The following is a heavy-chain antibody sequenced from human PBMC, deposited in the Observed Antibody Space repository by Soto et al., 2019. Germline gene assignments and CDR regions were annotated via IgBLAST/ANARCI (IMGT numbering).Heavy chain of an antibody. CDR3: ARDHKINTDTSGYVGS. V-gene: IGHV3-33*01. D-gene: IGHD3-22*01. CDR2: IWDDGSDK. CDR1: GFTFRRHG. Sequence: PGGSLRLSCTASGFTFRRHGMHWVRQAPGKGLEWVAVIWDDGSDKKYADSVRGRFTVSRDNSKNTLFLQMSSLRAEDTAVYYCARDHKINTDTSGYVGSWGPGTLVTVSS. J-gene: IGHJ5*02.